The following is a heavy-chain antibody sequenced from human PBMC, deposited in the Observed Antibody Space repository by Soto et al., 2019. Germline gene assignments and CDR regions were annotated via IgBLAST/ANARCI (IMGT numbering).Heavy chain of an antibody. D-gene: IGHD6-13*01. CDR3: AREITRWYRIFDP. V-gene: IGHV3-21*01. Sequence: GGSLRLSCAASGFTFSSYSMNWVRQAPGKGLEWVSSISSSSSYIYYADSVKGRFTISRDNAKNSLYLKMNSLRAEETAVYYCAREITRWYRIFDPWGQGTLVTVSS. J-gene: IGHJ5*02. CDR1: GFTFSSYS. CDR2: ISSSSSYI.